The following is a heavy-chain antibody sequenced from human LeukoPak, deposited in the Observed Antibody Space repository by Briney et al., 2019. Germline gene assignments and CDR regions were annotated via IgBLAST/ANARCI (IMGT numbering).Heavy chain of an antibody. J-gene: IGHJ6*03. V-gene: IGHV4-39*07. Sequence: SETLSLTCTVSGGSISSSSYYWGWIRQPPGKGLEWIGSIYYSGSTYYNPSLKSRVTISVDTSKNQFSLKLSSVTAADTAVYYCARRPGYRVRSGGYSYGRYYYYMDVWGKGTTVTISS. D-gene: IGHD5-18*01. CDR2: IYYSGST. CDR1: GGSISSSSYY. CDR3: ARRPGYRVRSGGYSYGRYYYYMDV.